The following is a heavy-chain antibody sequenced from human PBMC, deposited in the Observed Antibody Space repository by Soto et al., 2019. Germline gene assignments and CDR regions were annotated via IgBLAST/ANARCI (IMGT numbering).Heavy chain of an antibody. Sequence: PSETLSLTCTVSGGSISSYYWSWIRQPPGKGLEWIGYIYYSGSTNYNPSLKSRVTISVDTSKNQFSLKLSSVTAADTAVYYCARFLEMATYGDYWGQGTLVTVSS. D-gene: IGHD5-12*01. V-gene: IGHV4-59*01. CDR1: GGSISSYY. CDR2: IYYSGST. J-gene: IGHJ4*02. CDR3: ARFLEMATYGDY.